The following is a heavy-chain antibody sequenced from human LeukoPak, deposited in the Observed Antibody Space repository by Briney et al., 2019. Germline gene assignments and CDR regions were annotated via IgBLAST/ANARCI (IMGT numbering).Heavy chain of an antibody. V-gene: IGHV1-3*01. CDR3: ARGSLLVSAVRYFDY. CDR2: INAGNGNT. D-gene: IGHD5/OR15-5a*01. J-gene: IGHJ4*02. Sequence: ASVKVSCKASGYSFTNYGITWVRQAPGQGLEWMGWINAGNGNTKYSQKFQGRVTITRDTSASTAYMELSSLRSEDTAVYYCARGSLLVSAVRYFDYWGQGTLVTVSS. CDR1: GYSFTNYG.